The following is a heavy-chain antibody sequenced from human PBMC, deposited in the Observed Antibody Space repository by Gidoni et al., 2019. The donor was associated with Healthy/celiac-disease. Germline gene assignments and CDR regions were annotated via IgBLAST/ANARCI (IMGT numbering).Heavy chain of an antibody. CDR1: GYSISSGYY. J-gene: IGHJ6*02. CDR3: ARDLITGTTNTRYYYYYYGMDV. Sequence: QVQLQESGPGLVKPSETLSLTCTVSGYSISSGYYWGWIRQPPGKGLEWIGSIYHSGSTYYNPSLKSRVTISVDTSKNQFSLKLSSVTAADTAVYYCARDLITGTTNTRYYYYYYGMDVWGQGTTVTVSS. CDR2: IYHSGST. V-gene: IGHV4-38-2*02. D-gene: IGHD1-7*01.